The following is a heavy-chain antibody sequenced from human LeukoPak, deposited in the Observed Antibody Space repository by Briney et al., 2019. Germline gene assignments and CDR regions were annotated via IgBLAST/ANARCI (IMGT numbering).Heavy chain of an antibody. D-gene: IGHD6-19*01. CDR3: AKDLEAVAGTWGYFDY. J-gene: IGHJ4*02. CDR2: ISGSGGKT. CDR1: GFTFSSYA. V-gene: IGHV3-23*01. Sequence: AGGSLRLSCAASGFTFSSYAMNWVRPAPGKGLEWVSSISGSGGKTYYADSVKGRFTISRDNSKNTLYLQMNSLRAEDAALYYCAKDLEAVAGTWGYFDYWGQGTLVTVSS.